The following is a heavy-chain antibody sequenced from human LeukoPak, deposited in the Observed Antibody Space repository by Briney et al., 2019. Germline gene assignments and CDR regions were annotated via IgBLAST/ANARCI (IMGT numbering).Heavy chain of an antibody. CDR3: ARGPPPNGSGPWGMDV. CDR2: INSSSSTI. Sequence: QSAGTLSLSSAASAFTCSSYSMNWVRQAPGKGLEWVSYINSSSSTIYYADSVKGRFTISRDNAKNSLYLQMNSLRDEDTAVYYCARGPPPNGSGPWGMDVWGQGTTVTVSS. D-gene: IGHD3-16*01. J-gene: IGHJ6*02. CDR1: AFTCSSYS. V-gene: IGHV3-48*02.